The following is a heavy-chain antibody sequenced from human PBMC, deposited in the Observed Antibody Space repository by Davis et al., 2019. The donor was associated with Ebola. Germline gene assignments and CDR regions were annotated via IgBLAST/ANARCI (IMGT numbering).Heavy chain of an antibody. V-gene: IGHV4-61*01. D-gene: IGHD1-7*01. CDR1: GGSVSSGSYY. CDR3: ARDPSRDWNYVL. J-gene: IGHJ4*02. Sequence: PSETLSLTCTVSGGSVSSGSYYWSWIRQPPGKGLEWIGYIYYSGSTNYNPSLKSRVTISVDKSKNQFSLKLSSVTAADTAVYYCARDPSRDWNYVLWGQGTLVTVSS. CDR2: IYYSGST.